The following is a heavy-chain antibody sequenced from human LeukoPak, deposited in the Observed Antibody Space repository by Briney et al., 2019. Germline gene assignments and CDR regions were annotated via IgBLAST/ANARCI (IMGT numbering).Heavy chain of an antibody. CDR3: AKDYSSSSWYGFYFDY. CDR1: GFTFSSYA. CDR2: ISGSGGST. J-gene: IGHJ4*02. Sequence: PGGSLRLSCAASGFTFSSYAMSWVRQAPGKGLEWVSAISGSGGSTYYADSVKGRFTISRDNSKSTLYLQMNSLGAEDTAVYYCAKDYSSSSWYGFYFDYWGQGTLVTVSS. V-gene: IGHV3-23*01. D-gene: IGHD6-13*01.